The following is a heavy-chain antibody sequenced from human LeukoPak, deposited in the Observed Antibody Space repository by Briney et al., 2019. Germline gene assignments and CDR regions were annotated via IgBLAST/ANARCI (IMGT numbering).Heavy chain of an antibody. J-gene: IGHJ4*02. CDR1: GYSISSGYY. D-gene: IGHD2-21*02. CDR3: ARHNGGDPPTAGY. Sequence: SETLSLTCAVSGYSISSGYYWGWIRQPPGKGLEWIGSIYHSGSTYYNPSLKSRVTISVDTSKNQFSLKLSSVTAADTAVYYCARHNGGDPPTAGYWGQGTLVTVSS. V-gene: IGHV4-38-2*01. CDR2: IYHSGST.